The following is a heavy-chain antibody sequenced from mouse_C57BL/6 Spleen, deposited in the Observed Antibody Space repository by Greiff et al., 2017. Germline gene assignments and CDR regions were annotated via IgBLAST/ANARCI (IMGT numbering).Heavy chain of an antibody. CDR1: GFTFSSYA. CDR2: ISSGGDYI. J-gene: IGHJ4*01. CDR3: TRDTDYYGSSYGDYAMDY. Sequence: DVQLVESGEGLVKPGGSLKLSCAASGFTFSSYAMSWVRQTPEKRLEWVAYISSGGDYIYYADTVKGRFTISRDNARNTLYLQMSSLKSEDTAMYYCTRDTDYYGSSYGDYAMDYWGQGTSVTVSS. V-gene: IGHV5-9-1*02. D-gene: IGHD1-1*01.